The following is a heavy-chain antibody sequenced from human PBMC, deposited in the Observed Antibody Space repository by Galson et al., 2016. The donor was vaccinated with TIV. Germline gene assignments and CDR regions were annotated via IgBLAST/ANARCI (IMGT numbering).Heavy chain of an antibody. CDR1: GYTFTSLW. D-gene: IGHD1-26*01. V-gene: IGHV5-51*01. J-gene: IGHJ4*02. CDR3: AKQGPTKGSLGY. CDR2: MYPGDSDT. Sequence: QSGAEVKKPGESLKISCKASGYTFTSLWIGWVRRVPGKGLEWMGIMYPGDSDTIYSPSFQGQVTISADKSTSTVYLQWSSLKASDAAMYYCAKQGPTKGSLGYWGQGTLLTVSS.